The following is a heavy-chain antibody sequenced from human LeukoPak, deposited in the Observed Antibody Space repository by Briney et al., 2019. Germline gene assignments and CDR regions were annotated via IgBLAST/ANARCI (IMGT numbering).Heavy chain of an antibody. J-gene: IGHJ6*03. V-gene: IGHV1-18*01. CDR1: GGTFSSCT. Sequence: ASVKVSCKASGGTFSSCTISWVRHAPGQGLEWMGWISAYNGNTNYAQKLQGRVTMTTDTSTSTAYMELRSLRSDDTAVYYCAREGLVVPAAIPYYYYYMDVWGKGTTVTVSS. CDR2: ISAYNGNT. D-gene: IGHD2-2*01. CDR3: AREGLVVPAAIPYYYYYMDV.